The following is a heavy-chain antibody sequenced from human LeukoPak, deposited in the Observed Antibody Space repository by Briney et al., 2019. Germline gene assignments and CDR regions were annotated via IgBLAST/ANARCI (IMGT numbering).Heavy chain of an antibody. D-gene: IGHD2-21*01. V-gene: IGHV4-59*08. J-gene: IGHJ3*02. CDR2: IYSTKST. CDR1: GASICSDY. Sequence: SETLSLTCTVSGASICSDYWSWIRQPPGKGLEWIAYIYSTKSTNYNPSLKSRATISLDTSKNQFSLKLRSVTATDAAVYYCARHLWCGIGSKKEDAFDIWGQGTMVTVSS. CDR3: ARHLWCGIGSKKEDAFDI.